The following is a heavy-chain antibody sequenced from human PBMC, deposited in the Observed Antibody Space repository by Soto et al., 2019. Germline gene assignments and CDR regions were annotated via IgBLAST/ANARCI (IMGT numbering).Heavy chain of an antibody. D-gene: IGHD6-13*01. V-gene: IGHV1-18*01. CDR1: GYTCTTYG. CDR2: ISTDNDHA. CDR3: ARDGYSRPDY. Sequence: QVQLVQSGAEVKKPGASVKVACKGSGYTCTTYGISWVRQAPGQGLEWMGWISTDNDHANYAQNLRGRVTMTTDTSTSTAYMELRSVGSDDTGIYYFARDGYSRPDYWGQGTLVTVSS. J-gene: IGHJ4*02.